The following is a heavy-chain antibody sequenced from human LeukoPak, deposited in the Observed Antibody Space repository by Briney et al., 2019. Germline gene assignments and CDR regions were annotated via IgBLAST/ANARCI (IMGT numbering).Heavy chain of an antibody. V-gene: IGHV3-7*04. CDR3: ARGSPDFWSGYLIDY. J-gene: IGHJ4*02. CDR1: GFTFSSYW. D-gene: IGHD3-3*01. CDR2: IKQDGGEK. Sequence: PGGSLRLSCAVSGFTFSSYWMNWVRQAPGQGLEWVASIKQDGGEKSYVDSVKGRFTISRDNAKNSLYLQMSSLRAEDTAVYYCARGSPDFWSGYLIDYWGQGTLVTVSS.